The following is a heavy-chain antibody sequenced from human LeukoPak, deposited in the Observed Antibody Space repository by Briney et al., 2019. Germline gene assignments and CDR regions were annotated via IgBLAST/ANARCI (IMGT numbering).Heavy chain of an antibody. CDR3: AKGETTVTSSPFDY. CDR1: GFTSSSYA. J-gene: IGHJ4*02. Sequence: PGGSLPLSCAASGFTSSSYAMCWVRQAPGKGLEWVSAISGSGGSTYDADAVKGRFTISRDNSKNTLYLQMNSRRAEDTAVYYCAKGETTVTSSPFDYWGQGTLVTVSS. CDR2: ISGSGGST. D-gene: IGHD4-17*01. V-gene: IGHV3-23*01.